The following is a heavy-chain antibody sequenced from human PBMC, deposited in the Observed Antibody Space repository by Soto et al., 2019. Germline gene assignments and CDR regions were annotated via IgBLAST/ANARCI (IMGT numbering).Heavy chain of an antibody. CDR2: INPNSGGT. Sequence: ASVKVSCKASGYTFTGYYMHWVRQAPGQGLEWMGWINPNSGGTNYAQKFQGWVTMTRDTSISTAYMELSRLRSDDTAVYYCARAVAPGGYYYYYGMDVWGQGTTVTVSS. CDR1: GYTFTGYY. V-gene: IGHV1-2*04. D-gene: IGHD6-19*01. CDR3: ARAVAPGGYYYYYGMDV. J-gene: IGHJ6*02.